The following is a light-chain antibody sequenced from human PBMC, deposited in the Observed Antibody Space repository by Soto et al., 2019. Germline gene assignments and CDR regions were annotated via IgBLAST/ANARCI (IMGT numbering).Light chain of an antibody. CDR3: QQRSNWPLT. J-gene: IGKJ4*01. CDR2: DPY. Sequence: EIVLTHSPATLSLSPGEKATPSCRASQSVSSYLACYQQKPGQAPRLLIYDPYNRATGIPPRFSGSGSGTDFTLTISSLEPEDFAVYDCQQRSNWPLTFGGGTKVEIK. V-gene: IGKV3-11*01. CDR1: QSVSSY.